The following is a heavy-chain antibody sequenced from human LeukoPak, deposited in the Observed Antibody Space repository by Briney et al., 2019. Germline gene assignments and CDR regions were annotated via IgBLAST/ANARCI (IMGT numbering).Heavy chain of an antibody. CDR2: ISYDGSNK. J-gene: IGHJ6*02. CDR1: GFTFSSYA. D-gene: IGHD2-2*01. CDR3: ARVGGDCSSTSCYWYYGMDV. Sequence: PGGSLRLSCAASGFTFSSYAMHWVRQAPGKGLEWVAVISYDGSNKYYADSVKGRFTISRDNSKNTMYLQMNSLRAEDTAVYYCARVGGDCSSTSCYWYYGMDVWGQGTTVTVSS. V-gene: IGHV3-30*04.